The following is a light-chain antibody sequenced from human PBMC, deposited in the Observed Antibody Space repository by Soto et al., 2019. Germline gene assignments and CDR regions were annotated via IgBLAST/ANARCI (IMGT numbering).Light chain of an antibody. J-gene: IGKJ5*01. CDR3: QRFGKSPPIS. Sequence: VLTQSPGTVSLSPGESATLSCRTSQSVTSSHLAWYQQKPGQAPRLLIYGASNRATGIPDRFSGRGFGTDFTLTISRLEPEDFAVYYCQRFGKSPPISFGQGTRLEI. V-gene: IGKV3-20*01. CDR1: QSVTSSH. CDR2: GAS.